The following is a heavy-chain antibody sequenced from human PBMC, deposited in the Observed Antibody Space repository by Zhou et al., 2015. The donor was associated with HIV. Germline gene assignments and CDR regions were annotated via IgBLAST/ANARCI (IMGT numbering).Heavy chain of an antibody. Sequence: QVHLMQSGAEVKKPGSSVKVSCKASGGTFSSYAISWVRQAPGQGLEWMGGIIPIFGTANYAQKFQGRVTITADKSTSTAYMELSSLRSEDTAVYYCASWTIIAAAGTFRGAFDIWGQGTMVTVSS. CDR3: ASWTIIAAAGTFRGAFDI. CDR2: IIPIFGTA. D-gene: IGHD6-13*01. CDR1: GGTFSSYA. V-gene: IGHV1-69*06. J-gene: IGHJ3*02.